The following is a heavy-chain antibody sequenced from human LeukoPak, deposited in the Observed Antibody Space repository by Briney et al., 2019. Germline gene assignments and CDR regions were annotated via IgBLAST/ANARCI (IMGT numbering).Heavy chain of an antibody. CDR1: GGTFSSYA. D-gene: IGHD2-2*01. V-gene: IGHV1-69*04. Sequence: GASVKVSCKASGGTFSSYAISWVRQAPGQGLEWMGRIIPILGIANYARKFQGRVTITADKSTSTAYMELSSLRSEDTAVYYCARDYCSSTSCYVNWFDPWGQGTLVTVSS. CDR3: ARDYCSSTSCYVNWFDP. CDR2: IIPILGIA. J-gene: IGHJ5*02.